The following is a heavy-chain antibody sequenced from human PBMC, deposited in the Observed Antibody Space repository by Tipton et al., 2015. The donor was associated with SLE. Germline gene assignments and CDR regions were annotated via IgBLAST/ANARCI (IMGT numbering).Heavy chain of an antibody. CDR3: ARVPYYDFWSGYDDAFDI. V-gene: IGHV4-34*01. D-gene: IGHD3-3*01. CDR2: INHSGST. Sequence: LRLSCAVYGGSFSGYYWSWIRQPPGKGLEWIGEINHSGSTNYNPSLKSRVTISVDTSKNQFSLKLSSVTAADTAVYYCARVPYYDFWSGYDDAFDIWGQGTMVTVSS. CDR1: GGSFSGYY. J-gene: IGHJ3*02.